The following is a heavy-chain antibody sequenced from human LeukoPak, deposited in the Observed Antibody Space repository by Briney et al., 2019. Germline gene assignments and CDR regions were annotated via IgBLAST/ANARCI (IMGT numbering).Heavy chain of an antibody. V-gene: IGHV1-69*13. CDR1: GGTFSSYA. CDR2: IIPIFGTA. Sequence: GASVKVSCKASGGTFSSYAISWVRQAPGQGLEWMGGIIPIFGTANYAQKFQGRVTITADESTSTAYMELSSLRSEDTAVYYCATAIVVVVASTAAFDIWGQGTMVTVSS. D-gene: IGHD2-15*01. J-gene: IGHJ3*02. CDR3: ATAIVVVVASTAAFDI.